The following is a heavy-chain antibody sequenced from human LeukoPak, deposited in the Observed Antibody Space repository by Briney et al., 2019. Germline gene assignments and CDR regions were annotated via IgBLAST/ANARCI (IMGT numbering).Heavy chain of an antibody. V-gene: IGHV3-23*01. CDR1: GFTFSTYA. Sequence: GGSLRLSCAASGFTFSTYAMSWVRQTPGKGLEWVSGISGSGGGTYYADSVKGRFTISRDNFKNTLYLQMNSLRAEDTAVYYCARRSPYSSSWTFDYWGQGTLVTVSS. D-gene: IGHD6-13*01. J-gene: IGHJ4*02. CDR2: ISGSGGGT. CDR3: ARRSPYSSSWTFDY.